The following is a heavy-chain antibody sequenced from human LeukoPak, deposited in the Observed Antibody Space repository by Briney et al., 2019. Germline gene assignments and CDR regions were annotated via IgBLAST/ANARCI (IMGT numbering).Heavy chain of an antibody. CDR2: IYTSGST. J-gene: IGHJ6*03. D-gene: IGHD3-16*01. Sequence: SETLSLTCTVSGGSISSYYWSWIRQPAGKGLEWIGRIYTSGSTNYNPSLKSRVTMSVDTSKNQFSLKLSSVTAADTAVYYCARESPYTRYYYYYMDVWGKGTTVTVSS. CDR1: GGSISSYY. CDR3: ARESPYTRYYYYYMDV. V-gene: IGHV4-4*07.